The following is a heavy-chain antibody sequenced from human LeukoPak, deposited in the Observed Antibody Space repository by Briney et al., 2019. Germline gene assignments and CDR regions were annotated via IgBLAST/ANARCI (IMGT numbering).Heavy chain of an antibody. CDR1: GGSISSSTYY. J-gene: IGHJ4*02. D-gene: IGHD6-6*01. Sequence: RSSETLSLTCTVSGGSISSSTYYWGWIRQTPGKGLEWIGSISYSGSTNYNPSLKSRVTISVDTSKNQFSLKLSSVTAADTAVYYCARGRRRIEYSSSSFDYWGQGTLVTVSS. CDR2: ISYSGST. CDR3: ARGRRRIEYSSSSFDY. V-gene: IGHV4-39*07.